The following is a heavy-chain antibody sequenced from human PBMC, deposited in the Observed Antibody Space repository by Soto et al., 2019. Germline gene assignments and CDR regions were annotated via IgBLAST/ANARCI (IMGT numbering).Heavy chain of an antibody. Sequence: PSETLSLTCAVSGGSISSSNWWSWVRQPPGKGLEWIGEIYHSGSTNYNPSLKSRVTISVDTSKNQFSLKLSSVTAADTAVYYCARGGGYSYGYYFDYWGQGTLVTVSS. CDR3: ARGGGYSYGYYFDY. D-gene: IGHD5-18*01. J-gene: IGHJ4*02. V-gene: IGHV4-4*02. CDR1: GGSISSSNW. CDR2: IYHSGST.